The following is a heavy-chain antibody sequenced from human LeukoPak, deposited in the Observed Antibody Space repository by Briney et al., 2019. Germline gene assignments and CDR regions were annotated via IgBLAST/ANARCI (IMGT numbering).Heavy chain of an antibody. V-gene: IGHV3-23*01. Sequence: GGSLRLSCAASGFTFSSYSMNWVRQAPGKGLEWVSAISGSGGSTYYADPVKGRFTISRDNSKNTLYLQMNSLRAEDTAVYYCAKYSGSFFDYWGQGTLVTVSS. J-gene: IGHJ4*02. CDR2: ISGSGGST. CDR3: AKYSGSFFDY. CDR1: GFTFSSYS. D-gene: IGHD1-26*01.